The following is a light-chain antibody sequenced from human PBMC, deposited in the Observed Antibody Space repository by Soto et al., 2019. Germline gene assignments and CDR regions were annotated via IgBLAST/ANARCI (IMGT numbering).Light chain of an antibody. Sequence: QSALTQPASVSGSPGQSITISCTGTSSDVGAYNYVSWYQHHPGKVPRLMIFDVSNRPSGVSNRFSGSKSGSTASLTISGLQAEDEADYYCCSYSRSSPYVFGAGTKVTVL. CDR3: CSYSRSSPYV. CDR1: SSDVGAYNY. J-gene: IGLJ1*01. CDR2: DVS. V-gene: IGLV2-14*03.